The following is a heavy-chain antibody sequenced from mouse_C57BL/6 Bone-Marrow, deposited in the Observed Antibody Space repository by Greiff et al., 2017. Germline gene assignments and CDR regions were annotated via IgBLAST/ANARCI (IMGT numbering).Heavy chain of an antibody. Sequence: QVQLQQPGAELVKPGASVKISCKASGYTFTDYYINWVKQRPGQGLEWIGKIGPGSGSTYYNEKFKGQATLTADKSSRTAYMQLSSLTSEDSAVYFCAKTAQAPFAYWGEGTLVTVSA. D-gene: IGHD3-2*02. CDR1: GYTFTDYY. CDR3: AKTAQAPFAY. V-gene: IGHV1-77*01. CDR2: IGPGSGST. J-gene: IGHJ3*01.